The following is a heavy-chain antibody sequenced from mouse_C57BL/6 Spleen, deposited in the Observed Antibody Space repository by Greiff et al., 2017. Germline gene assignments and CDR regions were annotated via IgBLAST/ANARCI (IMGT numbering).Heavy chain of an antibody. V-gene: IGHV1-80*01. Sequence: QVHVKQSGAELVKPGASVKISCKASGYAFSSYWMNWVKQRPGKGLEWIGQIYPGDGDTNYNGKFKGKATLTADKSSSTAYMQLSSLTSEDSAVYFCARGGRYYFDYWGQGTTLTVSS. J-gene: IGHJ2*01. CDR2: IYPGDGDT. D-gene: IGHD1-1*01. CDR1: GYAFSSYW. CDR3: ARGGRYYFDY.